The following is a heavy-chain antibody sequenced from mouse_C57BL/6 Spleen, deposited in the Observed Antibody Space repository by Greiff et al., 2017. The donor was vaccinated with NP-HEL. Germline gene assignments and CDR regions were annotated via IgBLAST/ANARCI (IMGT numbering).Heavy chain of an antibody. J-gene: IGHJ3*01. D-gene: IGHD2-4*01. CDR3: ARRDYDYGFAY. V-gene: IGHV5-4*03. Sequence: EVKLVESGGGLVKPGGSLKLSCAASGFTFSSYAMSWVRQTPEKRLEWVATISDGGSYTYYPDNVKGRFTISRDNAKNNLYLQMSHLKSEDTAMYYCARRDYDYGFAYWGQGTLVTVSA. CDR1: GFTFSSYA. CDR2: ISDGGSYT.